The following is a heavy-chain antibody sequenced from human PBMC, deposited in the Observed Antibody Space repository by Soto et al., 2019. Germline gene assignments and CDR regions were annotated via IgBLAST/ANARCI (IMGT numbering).Heavy chain of an antibody. CDR3: ARPSGSYLFYFDY. Sequence: SETLSLTCPVSGGSISSSNYYWGWIRKPPGKGLEWIGSIYYSGSTYYNPSLKSRVTISVDTSKNQFSLKLSSVTAADTAVYYCARPSGSYLFYFDYWGQGTLVTVSS. CDR2: IYYSGST. D-gene: IGHD3-10*01. V-gene: IGHV4-39*01. CDR1: GGSISSSNYY. J-gene: IGHJ4*02.